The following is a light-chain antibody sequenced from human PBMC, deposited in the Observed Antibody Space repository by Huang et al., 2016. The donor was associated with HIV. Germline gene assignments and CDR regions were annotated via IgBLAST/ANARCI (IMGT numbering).Light chain of an antibody. V-gene: IGKV3-20*01. CDR2: GAS. CDR3: QQYGSSPYT. CDR1: HVVSTGF. J-gene: IGKJ2*01. Sequence: EIVLTQSPGTLSLSPGERATLSCGASHVVSTGFLAWYQQRPGQPPRLLIYGASRRASGIPDRCSGSGSATEFTLTISRLEPEDFAVYFCQQYGSSPYTFGQGTNIEIK.